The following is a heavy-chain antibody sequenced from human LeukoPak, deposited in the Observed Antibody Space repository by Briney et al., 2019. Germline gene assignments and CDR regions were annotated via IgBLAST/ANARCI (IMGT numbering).Heavy chain of an antibody. D-gene: IGHD2-2*01. CDR3: STEDKYCGSANCGKY. V-gene: IGHV1-2*02. CDR1: GYTFTNYY. CDR2: IIPDSGGA. J-gene: IGHJ4*02. Sequence: ASVKVSCKTSGYTFTNYYVHWVRQAPGQGLEWMGYIIPDSGGADYDQRFQGRVTMTRGKSISTVYMELSSLRSDDTAVYYCSTEDKYCGSANCGKYWGQGTLVTVSS.